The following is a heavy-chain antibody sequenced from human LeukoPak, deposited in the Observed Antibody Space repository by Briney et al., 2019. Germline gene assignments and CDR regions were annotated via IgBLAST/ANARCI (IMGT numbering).Heavy chain of an antibody. CDR3: AKGSYGDYVNAFDI. Sequence: GGSLRLSCAASGFTFSSYAMSWVRQAPGKGLEWVSAISGSGGGTCYADSVKGRFTISRDNSKNTLYLQMNSLRAEDTAVYYCAKGSYGDYVNAFDIWGQGTMVTVSS. J-gene: IGHJ3*02. D-gene: IGHD4-17*01. CDR1: GFTFSSYA. CDR2: ISGSGGGT. V-gene: IGHV3-23*01.